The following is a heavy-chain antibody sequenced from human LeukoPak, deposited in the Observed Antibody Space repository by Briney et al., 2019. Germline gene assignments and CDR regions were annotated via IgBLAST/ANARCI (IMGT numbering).Heavy chain of an antibody. J-gene: IGHJ4*02. CDR2: ISAYNGNT. CDR3: ARDAWGAPDY. V-gene: IGHV1-18*01. D-gene: IGHD7-27*01. CDR1: GGTFSSYA. Sequence: ASVKVSCKASGGTFSSYAISWVRQAPGQGLEWMGWISAYNGNTNYAQKFQGRVTMTRDTSISTAYMELSRLRSDDTAVYYCARDAWGAPDYWGQGTLVTVSS.